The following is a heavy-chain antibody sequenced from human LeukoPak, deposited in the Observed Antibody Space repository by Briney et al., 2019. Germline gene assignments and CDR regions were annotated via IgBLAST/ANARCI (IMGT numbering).Heavy chain of an antibody. Sequence: AAVKVSCKASGYTFTSYGISWVRQTPGQGVDWMGWISAYNDNTNYGQKLQGRVTMTTDTSTSTAYMELRSLRSDDTAVYYCAGMTTVTSYYYYYMDVWGKGTTVTVSS. J-gene: IGHJ6*03. D-gene: IGHD4-17*01. V-gene: IGHV1-18*01. CDR3: AGMTTVTSYYYYYMDV. CDR1: GYTFTSYG. CDR2: ISAYNDNT.